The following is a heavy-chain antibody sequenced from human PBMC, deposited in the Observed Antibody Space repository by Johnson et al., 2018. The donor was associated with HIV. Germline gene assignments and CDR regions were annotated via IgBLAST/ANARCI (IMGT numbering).Heavy chain of an antibody. J-gene: IGHJ3*02. CDR2: ISYDGSNK. CDR1: GFTFSSYG. D-gene: IGHD6-6*01. CDR3: AYSSSPLSGDAFDI. V-gene: IGHV3-30*03. Sequence: VESGGGVVQSGRSLRLSCAASGFTFSSYGMYWVRQAPGKGLEWVAAISYDGSNKYYADSVKGRFTISRDNAKNSLYLQMYSLRAEDTAVYYCAYSSSPLSGDAFDIWGQGTMVTVSS.